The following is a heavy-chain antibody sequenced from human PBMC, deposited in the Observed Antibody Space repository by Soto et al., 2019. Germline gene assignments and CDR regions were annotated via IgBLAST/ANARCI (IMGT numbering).Heavy chain of an antibody. CDR3: AREYCSGGSCFDAFDI. CDR1: GFTFSSYS. CDR2: ISSSSSTI. J-gene: IGHJ3*02. Sequence: GGSLRLSCAASGFTFSSYSMNWVRQAPGKGLEWVSYISSSSSTIYYVDSVKGRFTISRDNAKNSLYLQMNSLRAEDTAVYYCAREYCSGGSCFDAFDIWGQGTMVTVSS. V-gene: IGHV3-48*01. D-gene: IGHD2-15*01.